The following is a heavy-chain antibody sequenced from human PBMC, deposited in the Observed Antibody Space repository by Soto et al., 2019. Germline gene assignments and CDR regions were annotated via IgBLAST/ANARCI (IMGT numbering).Heavy chain of an antibody. Sequence: PSQTLSLTCAISGDSVSSNSATWNLIRQSPSRGLEWLGRTYYRSKWYYDYAVSVKSRITINPDTSKNQFSLQLNSVTPEDTAVYYCARDPVTAASYLDYWGPGTLVTVSS. J-gene: IGHJ4*02. V-gene: IGHV6-1*01. CDR2: TYYRSKWYY. D-gene: IGHD6-13*01. CDR3: ARDPVTAASYLDY. CDR1: GDSVSSNSAT.